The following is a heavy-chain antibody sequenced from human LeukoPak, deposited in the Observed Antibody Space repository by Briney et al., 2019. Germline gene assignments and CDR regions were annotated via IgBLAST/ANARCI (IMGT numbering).Heavy chain of an antibody. CDR1: GGPISSYY. D-gene: IGHD3-22*01. CDR2: IYYSGIT. CDR3: ARDGDYYDSSGYYLAY. Sequence: SETLSLTCTVSGGPISSYYWSWIRQPPGKGLEGIGYIYYSGITNYNPSLKSRVPISVDTSKKQFSLKLSSVTAADTAVYYCARDGDYYDSSGYYLAYWGQGTLVTVSS. V-gene: IGHV4-59*01. J-gene: IGHJ4*02.